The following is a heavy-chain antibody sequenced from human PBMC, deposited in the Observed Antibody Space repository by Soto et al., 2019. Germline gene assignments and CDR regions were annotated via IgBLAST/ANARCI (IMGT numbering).Heavy chain of an antibody. CDR3: ARALKLVVDGGNWFDP. J-gene: IGHJ5*02. CDR2: IYHSGST. D-gene: IGHD2-15*01. Sequence: QLQLQESGSGLVKPSQTLSLTCAVSGGSISSGGXXWSWIRQPPGXGLEWIGYIYHSGSTYYNPSLKSRVTISVDRSKXQFSLKLSSVTAADTAVYYCARALKLVVDGGNWFDPWGQGTLVTVSS. V-gene: IGHV4-30-2*01. CDR1: GGSISSGGXX.